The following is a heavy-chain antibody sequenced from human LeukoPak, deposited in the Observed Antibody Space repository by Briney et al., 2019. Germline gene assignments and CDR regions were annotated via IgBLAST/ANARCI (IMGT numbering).Heavy chain of an antibody. CDR3: AAFAYSGYEGPQTSFDY. J-gene: IGHJ4*02. V-gene: IGHV3-11*01. CDR2: ISSSGSTI. D-gene: IGHD5-12*01. Sequence: GGSLRLSCAASGFTFSDYYMSWIRQAPGKGLEWVSYISSSGSTIYYADSVKGRFTISRDNAKNSLYLQMNSLRAEDTAVYYCAAFAYSGYEGPQTSFDYWGQGTLVTVSS. CDR1: GFTFSDYY.